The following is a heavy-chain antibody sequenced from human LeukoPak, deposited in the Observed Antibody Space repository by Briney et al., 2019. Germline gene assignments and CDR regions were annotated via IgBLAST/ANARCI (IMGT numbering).Heavy chain of an antibody. D-gene: IGHD3-22*01. Sequence: GGSLRLSCAASGLTFSTYTMNWVRQAPGKGLEWVPVIYSGGSTYYADSVKGRFTISRDNSKNTLYLQMNSLRAEDTAVYYCVADSRAAYYFDYWGQGTLVTVSS. CDR1: GLTFSTYT. CDR3: VADSRAAYYFDY. V-gene: IGHV3-53*01. CDR2: IYSGGST. J-gene: IGHJ4*02.